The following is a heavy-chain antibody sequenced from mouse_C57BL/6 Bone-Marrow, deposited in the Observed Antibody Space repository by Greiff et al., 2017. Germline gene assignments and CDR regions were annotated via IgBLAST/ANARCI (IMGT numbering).Heavy chain of an antibody. CDR1: GYTFTSYW. V-gene: IGHV1-7*01. D-gene: IGHD1-1*01. J-gene: IGHJ3*01. CDR3: ARRDYYGRPWFAY. CDR2: INPSRGYT. Sequence: QVQLQQSGAELAQPGASVKLSCKASGYTFTSYWMHWVKQRPGQGLEWIGYINPSRGYTKYTQKFQDKATLTADKSSSTAYMQLSSLTYEDSAVYYCARRDYYGRPWFAYWGQGTLVTVSA.